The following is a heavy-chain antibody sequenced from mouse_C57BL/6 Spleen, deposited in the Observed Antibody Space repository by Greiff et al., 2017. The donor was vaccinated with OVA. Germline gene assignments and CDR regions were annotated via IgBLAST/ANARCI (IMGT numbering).Heavy chain of an antibody. V-gene: IGHV5-4*01. CDR1: GFTFSSYA. CDR2: ISDGGSYT. Sequence: EVQVVESGGGLVKPGGSLKLSCAASGFTFSSYAMSWVRQTPEKRLEWVATISDGGSYTYYPDNVKGRFTISRDNAKNNLYLQMSHLKSEDTAMYYCARDDYGTYLDYWGQGTTLTVSS. CDR3: ARDDYGTYLDY. J-gene: IGHJ2*01. D-gene: IGHD1-1*01.